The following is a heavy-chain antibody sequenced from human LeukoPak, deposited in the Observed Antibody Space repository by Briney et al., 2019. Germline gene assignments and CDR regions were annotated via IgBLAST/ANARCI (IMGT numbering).Heavy chain of an antibody. V-gene: IGHV1-69*13. Sequence: GASVEVSCKASGYTFTSYAISWVRQAPGQGLEWMGGIIPIFGTANYAQKFQGRVMITADESTSTAYMELSSLRSEDTAVYYCARVNVVVVTAPKYYFDYWGRGTLVTVSS. CDR1: GYTFTSYA. D-gene: IGHD2-21*02. J-gene: IGHJ4*02. CDR2: IIPIFGTA. CDR3: ARVNVVVVTAPKYYFDY.